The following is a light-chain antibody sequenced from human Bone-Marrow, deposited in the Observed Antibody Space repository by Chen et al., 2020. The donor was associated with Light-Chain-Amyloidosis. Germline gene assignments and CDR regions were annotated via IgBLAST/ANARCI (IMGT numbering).Light chain of an antibody. CDR2: ADN. CDR3: QSFDSSLSGFVI. CDR1: SSKIGAGYD. V-gene: IGLV1-40*01. J-gene: IGLJ2*01. Sequence: QSVLTQPPSVSGAPGQRVTISCTGSSSKIGAGYDVHWYQQLPGTAPRLLIYADNNRPSGVPDRFSGSKSGTSASLAITGLQADDEGDYYCQSFDSSLSGFVIFGGGTKLTVL.